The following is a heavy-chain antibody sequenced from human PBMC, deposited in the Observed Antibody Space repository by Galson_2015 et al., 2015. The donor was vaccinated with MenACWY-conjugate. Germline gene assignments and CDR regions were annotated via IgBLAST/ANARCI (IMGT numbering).Heavy chain of an antibody. J-gene: IGHJ4*02. CDR2: ISSSSRYI. CDR1: GFSFSDYY. Sequence: SLRLSCTASGFSFSDYYMGWIRQAPGKGLEWVSYISSSSRYINYADSVKGRFTISRDNAKNSLYLQMNSLRAEDTALYYCARVASTKGGYSYGFDYWGQGTLLTVSS. D-gene: IGHD5-18*01. V-gene: IGHV3-11*06. CDR3: ARVASTKGGYSYGFDY.